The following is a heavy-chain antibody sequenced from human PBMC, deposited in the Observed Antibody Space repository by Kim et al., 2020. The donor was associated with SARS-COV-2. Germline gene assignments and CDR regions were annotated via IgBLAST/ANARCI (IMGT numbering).Heavy chain of an antibody. CDR3: ARRSWSKDFAAAGDYYFDY. V-gene: IGHV1-69*13. CDR1: GGTFSSYA. Sequence: SVKVSCKASGGTFSSYAISWVRQAPGQGLEWMGGIIPIFGTANYAQKFQGRVTITADESTSTAYMELSSLRSEDTAVYYCARRSWSKDFAAAGDYYFDYWGQGTLVTVSS. CDR2: IIPIFGTA. J-gene: IGHJ4*02. D-gene: IGHD6-13*01.